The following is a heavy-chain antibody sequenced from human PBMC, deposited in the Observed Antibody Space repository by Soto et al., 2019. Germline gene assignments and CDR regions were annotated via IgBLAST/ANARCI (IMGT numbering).Heavy chain of an antibody. D-gene: IGHD6-19*01. CDR2: TYYRSKWYN. V-gene: IGHV6-1*01. J-gene: IGHJ2*01. CDR3: ARDGSGFHWYFDI. CDR1: GDSVSSGSAT. Sequence: QVQLQQSGPGLVKPSQTLSLICAISGDSVSSGSATWSWIRQSPSRGLEWLGRTYYRSKWYNDYAESVKRRXAVTPDXXKNQLSLQLNSVTSEDTAVYFCARDGSGFHWYFDIWGRGTLVTVSS.